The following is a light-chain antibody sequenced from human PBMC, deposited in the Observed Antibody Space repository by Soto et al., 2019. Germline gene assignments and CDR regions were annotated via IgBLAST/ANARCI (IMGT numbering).Light chain of an antibody. Sequence: EIVLTQSPGTLSLSPGERATLSCMSSQSVSSSYLACYQQKPVQAPRLLIYGASSRATGIPDRFSGSGSGTDFTLTISRLEPEDFAVYYCQQHGSSPITFGQGTRLEI. J-gene: IGKJ5*01. CDR1: QSVSSSY. CDR3: QQHGSSPIT. V-gene: IGKV3-20*01. CDR2: GAS.